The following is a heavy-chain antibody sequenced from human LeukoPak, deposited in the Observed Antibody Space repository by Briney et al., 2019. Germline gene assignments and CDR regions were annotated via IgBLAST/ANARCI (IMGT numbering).Heavy chain of an antibody. J-gene: IGHJ4*02. Sequence: SGPTLVRPTQTLSLTCTFSGFSLNTSGVGVGWIRQPPGKALEWLALIYSDDAKRYSPSLKSRLTITKDTSRNQVVLTMTNMDPVDTATYYCTHALASYYDFWSGPRSGYYFGYWGQGTLVTVSS. CDR1: GFSLNTSGVG. V-gene: IGHV2-5*02. CDR3: THALASYYDFWSGPRSGYYFGY. D-gene: IGHD3-3*01. CDR2: IYSDDAK.